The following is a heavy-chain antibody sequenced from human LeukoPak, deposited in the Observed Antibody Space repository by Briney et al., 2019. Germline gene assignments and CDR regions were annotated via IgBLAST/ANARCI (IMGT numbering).Heavy chain of an antibody. Sequence: GGSLRLSCAASGFTFSSYGMHWVRQAPGKGLEWVAVISYDGSNKYYADSVKGRFTISRDNSKNTLYLQMNSLRAEDTAVYYCARGVSNDYGDIYYYYGMDVWGQGTTVTVSS. CDR3: ARGVSNDYGDIYYYYGMDV. V-gene: IGHV3-30*03. D-gene: IGHD4-17*01. CDR2: ISYDGSNK. J-gene: IGHJ6*02. CDR1: GFTFSSYG.